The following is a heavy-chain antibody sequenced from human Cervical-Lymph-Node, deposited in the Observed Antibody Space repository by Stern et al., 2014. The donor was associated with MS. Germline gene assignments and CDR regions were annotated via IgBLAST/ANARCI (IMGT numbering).Heavy chain of an antibody. Sequence: VQLVESGGGLVQPGGSQRLSCVASGSTFSTSWMSWVLPAPGKGLEWVANIKRDGSETSYLDSVKGRFTISRDNAKSSLYLEMNSLRAEDTAVYYCTRFLQSGWSDLFDSWGRGTLVTVSS. CDR1: GSTFSTSW. J-gene: IGHJ5*01. D-gene: IGHD6-19*01. V-gene: IGHV3-7*01. CDR3: TRFLQSGWSDLFDS. CDR2: IKRDGSET.